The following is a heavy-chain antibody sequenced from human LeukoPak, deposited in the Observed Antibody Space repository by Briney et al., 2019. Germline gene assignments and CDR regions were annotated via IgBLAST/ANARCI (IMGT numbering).Heavy chain of an antibody. CDR1: GNTLNDYY. V-gene: IGHV1-2*02. J-gene: IGHJ5*02. D-gene: IGHD2-8*02. Sequence: VASVKVYCKAFGNTLNDYYTHWVRQATGQALEWMGWINPNSGDTNYAQKFQGRVTMSRDTSISTAYMELGSLRSDDTAVYYCARVGCTGIDCQGWFDPWGQGTLVTVSS. CDR2: INPNSGDT. CDR3: ARVGCTGIDCQGWFDP.